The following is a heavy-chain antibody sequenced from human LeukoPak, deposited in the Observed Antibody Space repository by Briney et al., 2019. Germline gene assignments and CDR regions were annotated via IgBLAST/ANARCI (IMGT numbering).Heavy chain of an antibody. CDR2: ISPYNGNT. J-gene: IGHJ4*02. CDR1: AYTFSNFG. D-gene: IGHD5-12*01. V-gene: IGHV1-18*04. Sequence: GASVKVSCKASAYTFSNFGISWVRQAPGQGLECMGWISPYNGNTDYAQKFQGRLTMTTDTSTSTAYMELRSLTSDDTAEYYCARDLYSGYDSAAFWGQGTLVTVSS. CDR3: ARDLYSGYDSAAF.